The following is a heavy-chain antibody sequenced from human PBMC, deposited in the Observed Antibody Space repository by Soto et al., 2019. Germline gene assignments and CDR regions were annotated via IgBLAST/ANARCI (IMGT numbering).Heavy chain of an antibody. CDR1: GGSFSGYY. V-gene: IGHV4-34*01. D-gene: IGHD6-13*01. CDR3: ARGRKDYSSSWYVD. Sequence: QVQLQQWGAGLLKPSETLSLTCAVYGGSFSGYYWSWIRQHPGKGLEWIGEINHSGSTNYNPSLKSRVTISVDTSKNQFSLKLSSVTAADTAVYYCARGRKDYSSSWYVDWGQGTLVTVSS. J-gene: IGHJ4*02. CDR2: INHSGST.